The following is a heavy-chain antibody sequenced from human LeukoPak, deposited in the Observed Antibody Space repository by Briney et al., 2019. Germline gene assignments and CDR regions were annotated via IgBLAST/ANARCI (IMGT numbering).Heavy chain of an antibody. D-gene: IGHD3-10*01. V-gene: IGHV3-66*01. CDR1: GFTVSSNY. J-gene: IGHJ4*02. CDR3: AKDRWATSYGSGSVYYFDY. CDR2: IYSGGST. Sequence: GGSLRLSCAASGFTVSSNYMSWIRQAPGKGLEWVSVIYSGGSTYYADSVKGRFAISRDNSKNTLYLQMNSLRAEDTAVYYCAKDRWATSYGSGSVYYFDYWGQGTLVTVSS.